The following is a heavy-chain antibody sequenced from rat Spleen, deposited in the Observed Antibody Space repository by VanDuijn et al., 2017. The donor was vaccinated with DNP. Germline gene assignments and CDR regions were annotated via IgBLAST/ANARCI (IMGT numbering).Heavy chain of an antibody. CDR2: ISYSGST. CDR3: ASSVVTDWYFDF. J-gene: IGHJ1*01. Sequence: EVQLQESGPGLVKPSQSLSLTCSVTGYSITSNYWGWIRKFPGNKMEWIGHISYSGSTSYNPSLKSRISITRDTSKNQFFLLLNSVTTEETATYYCASSVVTDWYFDFWGPGTMVTVSS. D-gene: IGHD1-1*01. V-gene: IGHV3-1*01. CDR1: GYSITSNY.